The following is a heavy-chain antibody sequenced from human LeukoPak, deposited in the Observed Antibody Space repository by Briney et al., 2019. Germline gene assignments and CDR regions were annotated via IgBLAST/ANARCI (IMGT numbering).Heavy chain of an antibody. V-gene: IGHV3-30-3*01. CDR2: ISYDGSNK. CDR3: ARDPGYSYGSFYFDH. CDR1: GFTFSNYV. J-gene: IGHJ4*02. D-gene: IGHD5-18*01. Sequence: TGGSLRLSCAASGFTFSNYVMHWVRQAPGKGLEWVAVISYDGSNKYYADSVKGRFTISRDNSKNTLYLQMNSLRAEDTAVYYCARDPGYSYGSFYFDHWGQGTLVTVSS.